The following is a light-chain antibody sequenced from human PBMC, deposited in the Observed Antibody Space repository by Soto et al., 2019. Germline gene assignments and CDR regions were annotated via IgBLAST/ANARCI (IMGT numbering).Light chain of an antibody. CDR2: EVS. CDR1: SSDVGSYNF. V-gene: IGLV2-14*01. Sequence: QSALTQPASVSGSPGHSITISCTGTSSDVGSYNFVSWYQQLPGKAPKLMIYEVSNRPSGVSNRFSGSKSGNTASLTISGLQAEEEADYYCSSYTTRSNYVFGSGTKVTVL. J-gene: IGLJ1*01. CDR3: SSYTTRSNYV.